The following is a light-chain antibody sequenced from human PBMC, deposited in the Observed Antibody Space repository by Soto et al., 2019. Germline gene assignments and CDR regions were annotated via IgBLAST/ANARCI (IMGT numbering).Light chain of an antibody. V-gene: IGLV2-23*02. J-gene: IGLJ3*02. CDR1: SSDVGSYNL. CDR3: CSYAGSNTWV. Sequence: QSALTQPASVSGSPGQSSTISCTGTSSDVGSYNLVSWYQQHPGKAPKLMIYEVSRRPSGVSNRFSGSKSGNTASLTISGLQAEDEADYYCCSYAGSNTWVFGGGTQLTVL. CDR2: EVS.